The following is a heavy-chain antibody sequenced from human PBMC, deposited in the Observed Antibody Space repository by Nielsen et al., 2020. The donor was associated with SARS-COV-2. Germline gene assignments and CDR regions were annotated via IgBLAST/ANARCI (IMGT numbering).Heavy chain of an antibody. J-gene: IGHJ4*02. CDR3: ARRYSSSWYPFDY. Sequence: SVKVSCKASGGTFSSYAISWVRQAPGQGLEWMGGIIPIFGTANYAQKFQGRVTITAGKSTSTAYMELSSLGSEDTAVYYCARRYSSSWYPFDYWGQGTLVTVSS. CDR1: GGTFSSYA. D-gene: IGHD6-13*01. CDR2: IIPIFGTA. V-gene: IGHV1-69*06.